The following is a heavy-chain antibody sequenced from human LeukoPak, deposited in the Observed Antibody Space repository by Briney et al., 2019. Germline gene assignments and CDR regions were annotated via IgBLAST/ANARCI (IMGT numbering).Heavy chain of an antibody. Sequence: SETLSLTCTVSGGSISSSSYYWGWIRQPPGKGLEWIGSIYYSGSTYYNPSLKSRATISVDTSKNQFSLKLSSVPAADTAVYYCARGRIGSQPPNWFDPWGQGTLVTVSS. V-gene: IGHV4-39*01. CDR3: ARGRIGSQPPNWFDP. CDR2: IYYSGST. J-gene: IGHJ5*02. CDR1: GGSISSSSYY. D-gene: IGHD3-10*01.